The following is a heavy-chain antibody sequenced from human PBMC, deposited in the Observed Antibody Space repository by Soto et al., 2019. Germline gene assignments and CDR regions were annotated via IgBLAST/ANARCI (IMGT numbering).Heavy chain of an antibody. D-gene: IGHD2-21*02. CDR3: ANEVTANLAFDI. V-gene: IGHV4-39*01. CDR1: GGSISSSSYY. Sequence: SETLSLTCTVSGGSISSSSYYWGWIRQPPGKGLEWIGSIYYSGSTYYNPSLKSRVTISVDTSKNQFSLKLSSVTAADTAVYYCANEVTANLAFDIWGQGTMVTVSS. J-gene: IGHJ3*02. CDR2: IYYSGST.